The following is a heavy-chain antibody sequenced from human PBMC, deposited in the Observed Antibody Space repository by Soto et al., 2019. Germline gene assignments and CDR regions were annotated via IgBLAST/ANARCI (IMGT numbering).Heavy chain of an antibody. CDR1: GGSFSSYA. J-gene: IGHJ4*02. D-gene: IGHD4-17*01. CDR3: AREEISGDYVFDY. Sequence: GASVKVSCKASGGSFSSYAISWVRQAPGQGLEWMGGIIPIFGTANYAQKFQGRVTITADESTSTAYMELSSLRSEDTAVYYCAREEISGDYVFDYWGQGTLVTVSS. V-gene: IGHV1-69*13. CDR2: IIPIFGTA.